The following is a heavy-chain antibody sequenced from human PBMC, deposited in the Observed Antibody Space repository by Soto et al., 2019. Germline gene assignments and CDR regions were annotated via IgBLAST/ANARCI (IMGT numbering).Heavy chain of an antibody. D-gene: IGHD3-3*01. Sequence: QVQLVESGGGVVQPGRSLRLSCAASGLTFSDYGMHWVRQAPGKGLEWVAVISHHGNSHYYADSVKGRFTLSRDKSKNTLYLQMNSLRAEDTAVYFCVKDAGTVEFLELLTLILWGRGTLVTVSA. CDR3: VKDAGTVEFLELLTLIL. CDR1: GLTFSDYG. CDR2: ISHHGNSH. V-gene: IGHV3-30*18. J-gene: IGHJ2*01.